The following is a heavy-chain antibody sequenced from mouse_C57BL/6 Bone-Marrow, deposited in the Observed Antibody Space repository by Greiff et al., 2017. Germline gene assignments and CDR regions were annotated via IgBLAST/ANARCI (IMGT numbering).Heavy chain of an antibody. CDR3: ARKANYDGAWFAY. CDR2: INPNNGGT. V-gene: IGHV1-22*01. Sequence: VQLKESGPELVKPGASVKMSCKASGYTFTDYNMHWVKQSHGKSLEWIGYINPNNGGTSYNQKFKGKATLTVNKSSSTAYMELRSLTSEDSAVYYCARKANYDGAWFAYGGQGTLVTVSA. J-gene: IGHJ3*01. D-gene: IGHD1-1*01. CDR1: GYTFTDYN.